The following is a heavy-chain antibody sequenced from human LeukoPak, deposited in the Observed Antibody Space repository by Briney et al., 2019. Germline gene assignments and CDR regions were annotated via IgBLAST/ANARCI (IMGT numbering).Heavy chain of an antibody. J-gene: IGHJ4*02. D-gene: IGHD3-10*01. Sequence: PSETLSLTCTVSGGSISSYYWTWIRQTPGKGLEWIGYIYSDGSTNYNPSLKSRVTISLDTSKNQFSLKLNSVTAADTAVYYCARGSHDSGSYPSFDHWGQGALVTVSS. CDR1: GGSISSYY. CDR3: ARGSHDSGSYPSFDH. V-gene: IGHV4-59*01. CDR2: IYSDGST.